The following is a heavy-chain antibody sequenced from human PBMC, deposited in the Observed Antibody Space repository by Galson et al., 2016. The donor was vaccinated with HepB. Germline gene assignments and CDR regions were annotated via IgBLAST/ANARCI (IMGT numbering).Heavy chain of an antibody. Sequence: TLSLTCSVSGGSISSGGHSWGWIRQPPGKGLEWIGHIYHSGTNYYNPSLKSRVTISLDGSKNQLSLKLTSVTAADTAAYYCARGYYNILTGSRYFDLWGRGTLVTVSS. CDR1: GGSISSGGHS. J-gene: IGHJ2*01. CDR3: ARGYYNILTGSRYFDL. CDR2: IYHSGTN. V-gene: IGHV4-30-2*01. D-gene: IGHD3-9*01.